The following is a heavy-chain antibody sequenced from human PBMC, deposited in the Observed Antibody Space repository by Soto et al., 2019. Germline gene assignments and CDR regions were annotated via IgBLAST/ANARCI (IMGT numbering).Heavy chain of an antibody. J-gene: IGHJ2*01. Sequence: QVQLQESGPGLVKPSETLSLTCTVSGGSISSYYWSWIRQPPGKGLEWIGYIYYSGSTNNNPSLKSRVTISVDTSKNQSSLKLSSVTAADTAVYYCARVWTFHWYFDLWGRGTLVTVSS. V-gene: IGHV4-59*01. CDR3: ARVWTFHWYFDL. D-gene: IGHD1-1*01. CDR1: GGSISSYY. CDR2: IYYSGST.